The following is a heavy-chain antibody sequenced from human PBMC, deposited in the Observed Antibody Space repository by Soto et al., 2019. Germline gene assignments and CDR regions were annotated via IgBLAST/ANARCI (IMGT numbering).Heavy chain of an antibody. CDR3: VSQRTTVPTQAYFDY. D-gene: IGHD4-17*01. J-gene: IGHJ4*02. CDR2: VYYRGRS. CDR1: GGSVTNSSYY. V-gene: IGHV4-39*01. Sequence: SETLSLTCTVSGGSVTNSSYYWGWIRQSPGKGLEWIGSVYYRGRSYSKSSVKSRVTTSVDTSKNRFSLSLNSVTASDTAVYFCVSQRTTVPTQAYFDYWGPGALVTVSS.